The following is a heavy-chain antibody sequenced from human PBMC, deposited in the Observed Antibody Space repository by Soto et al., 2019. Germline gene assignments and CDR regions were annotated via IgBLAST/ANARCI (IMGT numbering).Heavy chain of an antibody. D-gene: IGHD6-6*01. Sequence: ASVKVSCKASGYTFTSYDINWVRQATGQGLEWMGGLNPNNGNTVYAQKFQGRVTMTENTSTDTAYMELSSLRSEDTAVYYCATENRDSSSSYFDYWGQGTLVTVSS. CDR2: LNPNNGNT. CDR1: GYTFTSYD. J-gene: IGHJ4*02. V-gene: IGHV1-8*01. CDR3: ATENRDSSSSYFDY.